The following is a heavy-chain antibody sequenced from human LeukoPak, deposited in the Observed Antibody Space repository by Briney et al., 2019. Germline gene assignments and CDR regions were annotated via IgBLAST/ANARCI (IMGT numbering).Heavy chain of an antibody. V-gene: IGHV3-15*01. Sequence: GGSLRLACAASGFTFKDVSMSWVGQAPGKGLEWVGRIKSKTDGGTTDCAAPLKGRFTISRDDTKYTVYLHMNSLKSEDTGVYYCTTDPGKIVPRAQGTLVTVSS. D-gene: IGHD6-6*01. CDR2: IKSKTDGGTT. CDR1: GFTFKDVS. J-gene: IGHJ4*02. CDR3: TTDPGKIVP.